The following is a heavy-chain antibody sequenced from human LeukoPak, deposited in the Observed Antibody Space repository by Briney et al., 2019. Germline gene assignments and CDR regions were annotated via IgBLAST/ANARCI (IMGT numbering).Heavy chain of an antibody. CDR1: GFTFNNYA. D-gene: IGHD5-24*01. J-gene: IGHJ4*02. CDR2: ISGSGGRT. V-gene: IGHV3-23*01. CDR3: AREASLGWDGYNSNTPLVDY. Sequence: GGSLRLSCEVSGFTFNNYAMSWVRQAPGKGLEWVSAISGSGGRTYYADSVKGGFTISRDNSKNTLFLHMNSLRAEDTAVYYCAREASLGWDGYNSNTPLVDYWGQGTLVTVSS.